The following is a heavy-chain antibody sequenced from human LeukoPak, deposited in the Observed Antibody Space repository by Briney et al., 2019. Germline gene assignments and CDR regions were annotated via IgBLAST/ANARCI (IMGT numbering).Heavy chain of an antibody. V-gene: IGHV1-2*02. Sequence: ASVKVSCKASGYTFTGYYMHWVRQAPGQGLEWMEWINPNSGGTNYAQKFQGRVTMTRDTSISTACMELSRLRSDDTAVYYCARVPSVGASAYYMDVWGKGTMVTVSS. D-gene: IGHD3-16*01. CDR1: GYTFTGYY. J-gene: IGHJ6*03. CDR3: ARVPSVGASAYYMDV. CDR2: INPNSGGT.